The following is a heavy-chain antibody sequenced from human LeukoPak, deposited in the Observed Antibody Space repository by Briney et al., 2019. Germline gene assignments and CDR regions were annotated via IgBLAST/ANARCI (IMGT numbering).Heavy chain of an antibody. V-gene: IGHV1-18*01. CDR3: ARGDYGDY. CDR1: GYTFNIFG. J-gene: IGHJ4*02. Sequence: GASVKVSCKASGYTFNIFGITWVRQAPGQGLEWMGWISTYNGNTNYAQKLQGRVTMTTDTSTSTAYMELRSLISDDTAVYYCARGDYGDYWGQGTLVTVSS. CDR2: ISTYNGNT.